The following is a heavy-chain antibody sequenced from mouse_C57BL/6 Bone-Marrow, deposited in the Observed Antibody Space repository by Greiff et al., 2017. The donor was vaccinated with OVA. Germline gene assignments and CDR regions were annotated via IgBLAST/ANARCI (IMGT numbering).Heavy chain of an antibody. V-gene: IGHV5-4*01. CDR1: GFTFSSYA. J-gene: IGHJ3*01. D-gene: IGHD2-13*01. Sequence: EVNVVESGGGLVKPGGSLKLSCAASGFTFSSYAMSWVRQTPEKRLEWVATISDGGSYTYYPDNVKGRFTISRDNAKNNLYLQMSHLKSEDTAMYYCARDLTVTWFAYWGQGTLVTVSA. CDR3: ARDLTVTWFAY. CDR2: ISDGGSYT.